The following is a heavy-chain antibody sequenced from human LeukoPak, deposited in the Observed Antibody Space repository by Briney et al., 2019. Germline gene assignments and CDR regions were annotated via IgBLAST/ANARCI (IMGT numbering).Heavy chain of an antibody. V-gene: IGHV3-30*02. CDR3: AKDQTPVDSGSNGFDY. Sequence: GGSLRLSCAASGFIFSSYGMHWFRQAPGKGLEWVAFIPYDGSNKYYADFVKGRLTISRDNSKNTLYLQMNSLRAEDTAVYYCAKDQTPVDSGSNGFDYWGQGTLVTVSS. CDR1: GFIFSSYG. D-gene: IGHD1-26*01. J-gene: IGHJ4*02. CDR2: IPYDGSNK.